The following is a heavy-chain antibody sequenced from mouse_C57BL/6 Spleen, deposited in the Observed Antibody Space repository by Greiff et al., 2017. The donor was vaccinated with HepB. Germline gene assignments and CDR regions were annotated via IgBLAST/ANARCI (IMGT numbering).Heavy chain of an antibody. Sequence: QVQLQQSGAELVMPGASVKLSCKASGYTFTSYWMHWVKQRPGQGLEWIGEIDPSDSYTNYNQKFKGKSTLTVDKSSSTAYMQLSSLTSEDSAVYYCARSEVDSSGYVGAMDYWGQGTSVTVSS. CDR3: ARSEVDSSGYVGAMDY. CDR1: GYTFTSYW. D-gene: IGHD3-2*02. V-gene: IGHV1-69*01. J-gene: IGHJ4*01. CDR2: IDPSDSYT.